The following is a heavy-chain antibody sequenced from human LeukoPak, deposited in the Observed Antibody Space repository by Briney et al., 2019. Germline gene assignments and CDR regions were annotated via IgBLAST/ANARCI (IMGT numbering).Heavy chain of an antibody. J-gene: IGHJ4*02. CDR3: ARATSETIFGVVQRSNFDY. CDR2: INPSGGST. V-gene: IGHV1-46*01. Sequence: GASVKASCKASGYTFTIYYIHWVRQAPGQGLQWMGIINPSGGSTSYAQKFQGRVTMTRDTSTSTVYMELSSLRSEDTAVYYCARATSETIFGVVQRSNFDYWGQGTLVTVSS. CDR1: GYTFTIYY. D-gene: IGHD3-3*01.